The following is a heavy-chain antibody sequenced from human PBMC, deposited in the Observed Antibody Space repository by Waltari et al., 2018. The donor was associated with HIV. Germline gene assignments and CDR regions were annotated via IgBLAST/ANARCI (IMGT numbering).Heavy chain of an antibody. D-gene: IGHD6-6*01. CDR1: GYTFTGYY. Sequence: QVQLVQSGAEVKKPGASVKVSCKASGYTFTGYYMHWVRQAPGQGLEWMGWINPNSGGTNDAQKLQGRVTMTRDTSISTAYMELSRLRSDDTAVYYCARDLNIAARPLGYWGQGTLVTVSS. CDR3: ARDLNIAARPLGY. V-gene: IGHV1-2*02. CDR2: INPNSGGT. J-gene: IGHJ4*02.